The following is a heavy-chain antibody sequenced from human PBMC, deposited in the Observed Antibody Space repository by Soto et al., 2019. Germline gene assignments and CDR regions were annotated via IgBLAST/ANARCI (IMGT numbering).Heavy chain of an antibody. Sequence: QVQLVQSGAEVKKPGSSVKVSCKASGGTFSSYAISWVRQAPGQGLEWMGGIIPIFGTANYAQKFQGRVTITADKSTSTAYMELSSLRSEDTAVYYCAREWGYRGYNDYYYGMDVWGQGTTVTVSS. CDR1: GGTFSSYA. D-gene: IGHD5-12*01. J-gene: IGHJ6*02. V-gene: IGHV1-69*06. CDR2: IIPIFGTA. CDR3: AREWGYRGYNDYYYGMDV.